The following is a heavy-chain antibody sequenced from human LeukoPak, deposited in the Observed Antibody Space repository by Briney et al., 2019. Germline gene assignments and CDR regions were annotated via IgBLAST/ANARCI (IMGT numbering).Heavy chain of an antibody. J-gene: IGHJ3*02. CDR1: GFTFSSYG. CDR3: AKVFDSSTYGAFDI. Sequence: PGGTLRLSCAASGFTFSSYGMSWVRQAPGKGLEWVSAISGSGGSTYYTDSVKGRFTISRDNSKNTLYLQMNSLRAEDTAVYYCAKVFDSSTYGAFDIWGQGTMVTVSS. D-gene: IGHD3-22*01. V-gene: IGHV3-23*01. CDR2: ISGSGGST.